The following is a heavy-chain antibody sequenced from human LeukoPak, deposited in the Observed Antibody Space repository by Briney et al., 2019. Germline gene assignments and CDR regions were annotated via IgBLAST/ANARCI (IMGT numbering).Heavy chain of an antibody. CDR2: MNSNSGTT. D-gene: IGHD5-12*01. Sequence: GASVKVSCKASGYTFTSYDINWVRQATGQGPEWMGWMNSNSGTTDYAQKFQGRVTMAEDTSTDTAYMELSSLRSEDTAVYYCATDGYGNDYWGQGTLVTVSS. V-gene: IGHV1-8*01. J-gene: IGHJ4*02. CDR3: ATDGYGNDY. CDR1: GYTFTSYD.